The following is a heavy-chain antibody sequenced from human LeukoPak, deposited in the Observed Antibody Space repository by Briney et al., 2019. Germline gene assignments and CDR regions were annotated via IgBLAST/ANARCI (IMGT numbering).Heavy chain of an antibody. D-gene: IGHD4-17*01. CDR3: ARDVDSYGACFDY. CDR2: ISSSGSTI. Sequence: GGSLRLSCAASGFTFSSYEMNWVRQAPGKGLEWVSYISSSGSTIYFADSVKGRFTISRDNAKNSLYLQMNSLRAEDTAVYYCARDVDSYGACFDYWGQGTLVTVSS. CDR1: GFTFSSYE. V-gene: IGHV3-48*03. J-gene: IGHJ4*02.